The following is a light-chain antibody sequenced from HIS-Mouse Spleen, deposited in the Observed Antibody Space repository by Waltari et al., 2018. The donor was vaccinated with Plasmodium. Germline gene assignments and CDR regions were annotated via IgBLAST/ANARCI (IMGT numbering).Light chain of an antibody. CDR3: SSYAGSNNLV. J-gene: IGLJ2*01. CDR1: SRAVGGYNY. Sequence: QSALTQPPSASGSPGQSVTISCPGTSRAVGGYNYVHWYQQHPGKAPKLMIYEVSKRPSGVPDRFSGSKSGNTASLTVSGLQAEDEADYYCSSYAGSNNLVFGGGTKLTVL. CDR2: EVS. V-gene: IGLV2-8*01.